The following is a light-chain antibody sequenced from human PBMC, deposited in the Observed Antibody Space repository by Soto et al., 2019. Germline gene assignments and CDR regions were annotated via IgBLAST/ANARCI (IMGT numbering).Light chain of an antibody. CDR1: RIGSSN. V-gene: IGKV3-15*01. CDR2: GAS. CDR3: QQYNTWAPWT. J-gene: IGKJ1*01. Sequence: TLQGRDPSRIGSSNLAWYQQKPGQAPRLLIYGASTRATGIPARFSGSGSGTEFTLTISSLQSEDFPVYYCQQYNTWAPWTFWQGTNVDIK.